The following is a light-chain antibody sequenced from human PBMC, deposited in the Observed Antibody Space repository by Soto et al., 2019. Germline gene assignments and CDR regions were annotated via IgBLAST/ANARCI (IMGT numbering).Light chain of an antibody. CDR3: QHYYGYSWT. CDR2: KAS. CDR1: QNIDNW. V-gene: IGKV1-5*03. Sequence: DIQMTQSPSTLSASVGDRVTITCRASQNIDNWLAWFQQKPGKAPKVLIYKASNLESGVPSRFSGSGSGTEFTLTISSLQSDDFATYYCQHYYGYSWTFGQGTKVEIK. J-gene: IGKJ1*01.